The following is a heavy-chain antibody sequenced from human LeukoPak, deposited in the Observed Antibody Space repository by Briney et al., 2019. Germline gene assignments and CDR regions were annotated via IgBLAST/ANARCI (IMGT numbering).Heavy chain of an antibody. CDR2: INTNTGNP. J-gene: IGHJ4*02. D-gene: IGHD3-9*01. CDR1: GYTFASYA. Sequence: ASVKVSCKASGYTFASYAMNWVRQAPGQGLEWMGWINTNTGNPTYAQGFTGRFVFSLDTSVSTAYLQISSLKAEDTAVYYCARDRGGRYFDWLPPRQGFDYWGQGTLVTVSS. V-gene: IGHV7-4-1*02. CDR3: ARDRGGRYFDWLPPRQGFDY.